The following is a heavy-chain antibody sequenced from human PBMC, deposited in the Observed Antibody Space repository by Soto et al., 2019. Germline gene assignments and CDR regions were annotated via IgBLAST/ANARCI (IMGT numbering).Heavy chain of an antibody. CDR1: GGSFSGYY. Sequence: SETLSLTCAVYGGSFSGYYWSWIRQPPGKGLEWIGEINHSGSTNYNPSLKSRVTISVDTSKNQFSLKLSSVTAADTAVYYCARLSWSTHYFDYWGQGTLVTVSS. V-gene: IGHV4-34*01. D-gene: IGHD6-13*01. CDR3: ARLSWSTHYFDY. CDR2: INHSGST. J-gene: IGHJ4*02.